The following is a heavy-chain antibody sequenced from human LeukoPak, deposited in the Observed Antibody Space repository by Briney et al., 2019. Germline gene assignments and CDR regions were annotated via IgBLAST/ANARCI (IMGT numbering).Heavy chain of an antibody. CDR3: AKGKSPYYYDGSAFYPY. CDR1: GFSFRDYD. D-gene: IGHD3-22*01. CDR2: VSWDGGRV. J-gene: IGHJ4*02. Sequence: GGSLRLSCETSGFSFRDYDMHWVRQAPGKGLEWVSGVSWDGGRVAYADSVKDRFTISRDNAKSSLYLQMNSLRPEDTASYHCAKGKSPYYYDGSAFYPYWGQGTLVTVSS. V-gene: IGHV3-9*01.